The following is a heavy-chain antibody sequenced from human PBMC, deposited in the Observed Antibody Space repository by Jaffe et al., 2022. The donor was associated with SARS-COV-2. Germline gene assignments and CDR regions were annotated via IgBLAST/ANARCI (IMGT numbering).Heavy chain of an antibody. CDR2: INHSGST. D-gene: IGHD3-9*01. J-gene: IGHJ6*03. Sequence: QVQLQQWGAGLLKPSETLSLTCAVYGGSFSGYYWSWIRQPPGKGLEWIGEINHSGSTNYNPSLKSRVTISVDTSKNQFSLKLSSVTAADTAVYYCARGRILTGYYRRSYYMDVWGKGTTVTVSS. CDR1: GGSFSGYY. V-gene: IGHV4-34*01. CDR3: ARGRILTGYYRRSYYMDV.